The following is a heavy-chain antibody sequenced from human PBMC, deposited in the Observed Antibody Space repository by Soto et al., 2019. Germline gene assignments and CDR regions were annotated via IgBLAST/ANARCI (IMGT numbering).Heavy chain of an antibody. D-gene: IGHD6-13*01. CDR2: IVVGSGNT. CDR1: GFTFTSSA. V-gene: IGHV1-58*01. J-gene: IGHJ4*02. Sequence: AASVKVSCKASGFTFTSSAVQWVRQARGQRLEWIGWIVVGSGNTNYTQKFQERVTITRDMSTSTAYMELSSLRSEDTAVYYCAADGAAAGTNYFDYWGQGTLVTVSS. CDR3: AADGAAAGTNYFDY.